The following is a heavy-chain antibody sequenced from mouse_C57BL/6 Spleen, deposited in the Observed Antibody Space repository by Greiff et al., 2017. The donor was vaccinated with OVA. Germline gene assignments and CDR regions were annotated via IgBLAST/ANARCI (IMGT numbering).Heavy chain of an antibody. J-gene: IGHJ2*01. D-gene: IGHD2-3*01. V-gene: IGHV1-42*01. CDR3: ARGDGYYVDYFDY. Sequence: VQLKESGPELVKPGASVKISCKASGYSFTGYYMNWVKQSPEKSLEWIGEINPSTGGTTYNQKFKAKATLTVDKSSSTAYMQLKSLTSEDSAVYYCARGDGYYVDYFDYWGQGTTLTVSS. CDR2: INPSTGGT. CDR1: GYSFTGYY.